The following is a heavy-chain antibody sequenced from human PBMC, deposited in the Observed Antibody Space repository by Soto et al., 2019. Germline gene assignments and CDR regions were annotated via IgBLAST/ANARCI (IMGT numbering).Heavy chain of an antibody. D-gene: IGHD3-10*01. CDR3: ARGPRGYVYYHGMDV. Sequence: SETLSLTCTVSGGSISSYYCSWIRQSAEKGLEWIGRIDTSGTTNYNPSLRSRVTMSVDASKNQFSLNLSSVTAADTAVYFCARGPRGYVYYHGMDVWGQGTTVTVSS. J-gene: IGHJ6*02. CDR2: IDTSGTT. CDR1: GGSISSYY. V-gene: IGHV4-4*07.